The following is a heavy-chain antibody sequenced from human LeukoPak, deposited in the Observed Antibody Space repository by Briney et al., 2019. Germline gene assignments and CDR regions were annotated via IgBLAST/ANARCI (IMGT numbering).Heavy chain of an antibody. CDR3: ARYPDPNYEHYYYYYGMDV. CDR1: GGSLSSYY. J-gene: IGHJ6*04. CDR2: IYYSGST. D-gene: IGHD3-3*01. V-gene: IGHV4-59*01. Sequence: PSETLSLTCTVSGGSLSSYYWGWIRQPPGKGLEWIGYIYYSGSTNYNPSLTSRVTISVDTSKNQFSLKLSSVTAADTAVYYCARYPDPNYEHYYYYYGMDVWGKGTTVTVSS.